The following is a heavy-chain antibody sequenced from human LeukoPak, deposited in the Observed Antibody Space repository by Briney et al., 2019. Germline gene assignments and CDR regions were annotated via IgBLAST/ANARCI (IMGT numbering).Heavy chain of an antibody. CDR2: VYPGDSDT. CDR1: GYSFTSYW. V-gene: IGHV5-51*01. Sequence: GESLKISCKGSGYSFTSYWIGWVRQMPGKGLEWMGIVYPGDSDTRYSPSFQGQVTISADKSISTAYLQWSSLKASDTAMYYCARLGGSYSYIETPFDYWGQGTLVTVSS. D-gene: IGHD1-26*01. J-gene: IGHJ4*02. CDR3: ARLGGSYSYIETPFDY.